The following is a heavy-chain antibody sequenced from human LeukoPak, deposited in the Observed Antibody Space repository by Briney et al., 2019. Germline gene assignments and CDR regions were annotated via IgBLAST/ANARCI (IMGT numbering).Heavy chain of an antibody. D-gene: IGHD6-13*01. CDR2: ISGSGGDT. CDR3: AKGRISGDAGLDY. CDR1: GFTFSSYA. J-gene: IGHJ4*02. Sequence: GGSLRLSCAASGFTFSSYAMSWVRQAPGKGLEWVSSISGSGGDTYYGGSVKGRFTISRDNSKNTLYLQVNSLRAEDTAVFYCAKGRISGDAGLDYWGQGTLVTVSS. V-gene: IGHV3-23*01.